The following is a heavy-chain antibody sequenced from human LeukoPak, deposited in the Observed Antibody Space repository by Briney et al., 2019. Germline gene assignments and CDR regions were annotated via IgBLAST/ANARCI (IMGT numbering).Heavy chain of an antibody. V-gene: IGHV3-23*01. CDR3: AREGRAYYYDSSGNY. Sequence: GGSLRLSCAASGFTFSSYGMSWVRQAPGKGLEWVSAISGSGGSTYYADSVKGRFTISRDNSKNTLYLQMNSLRAEDTAVYYCAREGRAYYYDSSGNYWGQGTLVTVSS. J-gene: IGHJ4*02. CDR2: ISGSGGST. CDR1: GFTFSSYG. D-gene: IGHD3-22*01.